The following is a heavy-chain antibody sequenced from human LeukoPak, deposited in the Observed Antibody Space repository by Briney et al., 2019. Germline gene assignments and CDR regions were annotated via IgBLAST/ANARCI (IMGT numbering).Heavy chain of an antibody. D-gene: IGHD3-3*01. CDR3: ARGSGRQDFWSGPPDY. V-gene: IGHV4-34*01. Sequence: SETLSLTCAVYGGSFSGYYWSWIRQPPGKGLEWIGEINHSGSTNYNPSLKSRVTISVDASKNQFSLKLSSVTAADTAVYYCARGSGRQDFWSGPPDYWGQGTLVTVSS. CDR1: GGSFSGYY. J-gene: IGHJ4*02. CDR2: INHSGST.